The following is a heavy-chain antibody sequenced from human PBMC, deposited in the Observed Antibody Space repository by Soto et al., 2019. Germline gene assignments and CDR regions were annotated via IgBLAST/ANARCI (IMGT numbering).Heavy chain of an antibody. CDR1: GFTFSSYG. V-gene: IGHV3-30*18. D-gene: IGHD3-16*02. Sequence: QVQLVESGGGVVQPGRSLRLSCAASGFTFSSYGMHWVRQAPGKGLEWVAVISYDGSNKYYADSVKGRFTISRDNSKNXXYLQMNSLRAEDTAVYYCAKDPLAWGSYRFDAFDIWGQGTMVTVSS. CDR2: ISYDGSNK. J-gene: IGHJ3*02. CDR3: AKDPLAWGSYRFDAFDI.